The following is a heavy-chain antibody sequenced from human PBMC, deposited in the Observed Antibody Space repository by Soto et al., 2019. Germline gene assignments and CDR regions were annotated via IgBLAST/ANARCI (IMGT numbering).Heavy chain of an antibody. CDR3: ATRVGSPDY. J-gene: IGHJ4*02. CDR2: ISPSSGRA. V-gene: IGHV1-46*01. CDR1: GYTFTSYY. Sequence: ASVKVSCKASGYTFTSYYVHWVRQAPGQGLEWMGLISPSSGRATYAQNFQGRVSVTRDTSTSTVYLELISLRSEDTAVYYCATRVGSPDYWGQGTLVTVSS. D-gene: IGHD1-26*01.